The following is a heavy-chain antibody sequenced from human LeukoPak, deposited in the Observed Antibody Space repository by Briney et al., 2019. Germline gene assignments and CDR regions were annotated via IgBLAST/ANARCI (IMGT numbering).Heavy chain of an antibody. CDR1: GGSPRGYY. CDR3: ARDSNIVVVPAAGRGYAFDI. Sequence: SESPSHTCAVYGGSPRGYYWCWIRQPPGEGLEWIGEIIHGGSTNYNPSLKSRVTISVDTSKNRFSLKLSSVTAADTAVYYCARDSNIVVVPAAGRGYAFDIWGQGTMVTVSS. V-gene: IGHV4-34*12. CDR2: IIHGGST. D-gene: IGHD2-15*01. J-gene: IGHJ3*02.